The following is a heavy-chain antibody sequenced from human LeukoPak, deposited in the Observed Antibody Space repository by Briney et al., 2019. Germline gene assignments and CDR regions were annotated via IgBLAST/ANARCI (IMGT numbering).Heavy chain of an antibody. D-gene: IGHD1-26*01. CDR1: GGSISSYY. CDR2: IYYGGST. CDR3: ARGGGKWELLFDY. Sequence: SVTLSLTCTVSGGSISSYYWSWIRQPPGKGLEWIGYIYYGGSTNYNPSLKSRVTISVDTSKNQFSLKLSSVTAADTAVYYCARGGGKWELLFDYWGQGTLVTVSS. V-gene: IGHV4-59*01. J-gene: IGHJ4*02.